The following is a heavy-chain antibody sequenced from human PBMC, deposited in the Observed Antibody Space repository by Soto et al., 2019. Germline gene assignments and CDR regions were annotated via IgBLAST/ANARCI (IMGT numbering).Heavy chain of an antibody. D-gene: IGHD5-18*01. Sequence: GGSLRLSCAASGFTFSSYAMSWVRQAPGKGLEWVSAISGSGGSTYYADSVKGRFTISGDNSKNTLYLQMNSLRAEDTAVYYCAKLRRIQLWLPAYFDYWGQGTLVTVSS. CDR1: GFTFSSYA. V-gene: IGHV3-23*01. J-gene: IGHJ4*02. CDR2: ISGSGGST. CDR3: AKLRRIQLWLPAYFDY.